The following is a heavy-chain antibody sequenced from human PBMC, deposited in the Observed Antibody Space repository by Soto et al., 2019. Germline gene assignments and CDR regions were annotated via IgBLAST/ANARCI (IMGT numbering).Heavy chain of an antibody. CDR1: GFTFSSYA. CDR3: ARDRLQKHLIYYGMDV. CDR2: ISYDGSNK. V-gene: IGHV3-30-3*01. Sequence: QVQLVESGGGVVQPGRSLRLSCAASGFTFSSYAMHWVRQAPGKGLEWVAVISYDGSNKYYADSVKGRFTISRDNSKNTLYRQRNSLRAEDTAVYYCARDRLQKHLIYYGMDVWGQGTTVTVSS. D-gene: IGHD4-4*01. J-gene: IGHJ6*02.